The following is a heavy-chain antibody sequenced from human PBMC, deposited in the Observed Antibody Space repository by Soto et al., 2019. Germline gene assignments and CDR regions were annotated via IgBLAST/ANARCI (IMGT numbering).Heavy chain of an antibody. D-gene: IGHD3-22*01. CDR3: AREYYDSSGYLAFLDY. J-gene: IGHJ4*02. V-gene: IGHV3-21*01. CDR1: GFTFSSYS. Sequence: EVQLVESGGGLVKPGGSLRLSCAASGFTFSSYSMNWVHQAPGKGLEWVSSISSSSSYIYYADSVKGRFTISRDNAKNSLYLQMNSLRAEDTAVYYCAREYYDSSGYLAFLDYWGQGTLVTVSS. CDR2: ISSSSSYI.